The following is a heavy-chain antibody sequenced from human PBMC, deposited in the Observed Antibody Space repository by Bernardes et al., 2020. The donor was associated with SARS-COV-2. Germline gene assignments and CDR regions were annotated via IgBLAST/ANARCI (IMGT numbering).Heavy chain of an antibody. D-gene: IGHD1-26*01. Sequence: SETLSLTCAVYGGSFSGYYWSWIRQPPGKGLEWIGEINHSGSTNYNPSLKSRVTISVDTSKNQFSLKLSSVTAADTAVYYCARGATTDYWGQGTLVTVSS. CDR3: ARGATTDY. CDR2: INHSGST. CDR1: GGSFSGYY. V-gene: IGHV4-34*01. J-gene: IGHJ4*02.